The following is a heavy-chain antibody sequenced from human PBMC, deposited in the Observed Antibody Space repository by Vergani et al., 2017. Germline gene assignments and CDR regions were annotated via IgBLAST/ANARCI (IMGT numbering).Heavy chain of an antibody. D-gene: IGHD6-6*01. CDR2: ISSSSSYI. J-gene: IGHJ6*03. V-gene: IGHV3-21*01. CDR3: AREGGLMYSSSFLYYMDV. Sequence: EVQLVESGGGLVKPGGSLRLSCAASGFTFSSYSMNWVRQAPGKGLEWVSSISSSSSYIYYADSVKGRFTISRDNVKNSLYLQMNSLRAEDTAVYYCAREGGLMYSSSFLYYMDVWGKGTTVTVSS. CDR1: GFTFSSYS.